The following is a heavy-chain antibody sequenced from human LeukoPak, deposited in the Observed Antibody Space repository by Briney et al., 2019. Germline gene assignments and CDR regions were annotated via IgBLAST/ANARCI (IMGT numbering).Heavy chain of an antibody. Sequence: PGRSLRLSCAASGFTFSSYAMHWVRQAPGKGLEWVAVISYDGSNKYYADSVKGRFTISRDNAKNSLYLQMNSLRAEDTAVYYCARGIATGIDFFDPWGQGTLVTVSS. CDR1: GFTFSSYA. CDR3: ARGIATGIDFFDP. V-gene: IGHV3-30-3*01. J-gene: IGHJ5*02. D-gene: IGHD6-13*01. CDR2: ISYDGSNK.